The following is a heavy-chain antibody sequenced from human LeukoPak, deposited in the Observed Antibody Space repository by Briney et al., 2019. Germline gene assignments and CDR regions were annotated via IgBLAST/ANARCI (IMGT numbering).Heavy chain of an antibody. D-gene: IGHD6-19*01. Sequence: ASVKVSCKASGGTFSSYAISWVRQAPGQGLEWVGRIIPILGIANYAQKFQGRVTITADKSTSTAYMELSSLRSEDTAVYYCARDHPPGYSSLGTSIDYWGQGTLVTVSS. CDR1: GGTFSSYA. CDR2: IIPILGIA. J-gene: IGHJ4*02. CDR3: ARDHPPGYSSLGTSIDY. V-gene: IGHV1-69*04.